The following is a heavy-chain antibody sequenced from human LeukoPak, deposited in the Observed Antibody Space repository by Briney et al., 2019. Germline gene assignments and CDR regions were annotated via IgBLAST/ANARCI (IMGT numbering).Heavy chain of an antibody. D-gene: IGHD4-17*01. J-gene: IGHJ3*02. V-gene: IGHV3-30*04. CDR3: ARRNYGDDAFDI. Sequence: GGSLRLSCAASAFTFSSYAMSWVRQAPGKGLEWVAVISYDGSNKYYADSVKGRFTISRDNSKNTLYLQMNSLRAEDTAVYYCARRNYGDDAFDIWGQGTMVTVSS. CDR1: AFTFSSYA. CDR2: ISYDGSNK.